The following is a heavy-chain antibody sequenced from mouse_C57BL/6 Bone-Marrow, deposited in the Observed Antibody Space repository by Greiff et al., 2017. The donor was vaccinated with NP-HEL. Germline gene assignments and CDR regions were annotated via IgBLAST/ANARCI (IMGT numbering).Heavy chain of an antibody. CDR3: TRGSYDYDYWYFDV. D-gene: IGHD2-4*01. V-gene: IGHV1-15*01. CDR1: GYTFTDYE. Sequence: VKLVESGAELVRPGASVTLSCKASGYTFTDYEMHWVKQTPVHGLEWIGAIDPETGGTAYNQKFKGKAILTADKSSSTAYMELRSLTSEDSAVYYCTRGSYDYDYWYFDVWGTGTTVTVSS. J-gene: IGHJ1*03. CDR2: IDPETGGT.